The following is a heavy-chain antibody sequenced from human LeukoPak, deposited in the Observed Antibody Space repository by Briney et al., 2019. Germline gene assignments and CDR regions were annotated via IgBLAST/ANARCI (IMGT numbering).Heavy chain of an antibody. Sequence: GGSLRLSCAASGFTFSSYSINWVRQAPGKGLEWVSSISSSSVYKYYADSVKGRFTISRDNAKNSLYLQMNSLRAEDTAVYCCAREFYFDYWGQGTLVTVSS. V-gene: IGHV3-21*01. J-gene: IGHJ4*02. CDR3: AREFYFDY. CDR1: GFTFSSYS. CDR2: ISSSSVYK.